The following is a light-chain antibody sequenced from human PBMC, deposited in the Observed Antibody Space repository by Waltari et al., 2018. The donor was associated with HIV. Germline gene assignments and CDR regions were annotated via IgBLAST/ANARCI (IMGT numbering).Light chain of an antibody. Sequence: QSVLTQPPSASGTPGQRVTISCSGNSSNIGYKYVSWYQQLPGAAPKLFIYANDRRPSGVPDRFSGSKSGTSASLAISGLRSEDQGDYYCATWDDSLNGRLFGGGTKLTVL. CDR2: AND. CDR3: ATWDDSLNGRL. V-gene: IGLV1-47*01. CDR1: SSNIGYKY. J-gene: IGLJ2*01.